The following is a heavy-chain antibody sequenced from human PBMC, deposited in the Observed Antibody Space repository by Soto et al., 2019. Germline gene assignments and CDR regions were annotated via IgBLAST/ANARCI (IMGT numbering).Heavy chain of an antibody. Sequence: QVQLQESGPGLVKPSGTLSLTCAVSGGSISSSYWWSWVRQPPGKGLEWIGEIYHSGSTNYNPSLKRRGTISVDKSKNQFSLTLSSVTAADTAVYYCARVSGSYYYGMDVWGQGTTVTVSS. V-gene: IGHV4-4*02. CDR3: ARVSGSYYYGMDV. CDR2: IYHSGST. J-gene: IGHJ6*02. D-gene: IGHD1-26*01. CDR1: GGSISSSYW.